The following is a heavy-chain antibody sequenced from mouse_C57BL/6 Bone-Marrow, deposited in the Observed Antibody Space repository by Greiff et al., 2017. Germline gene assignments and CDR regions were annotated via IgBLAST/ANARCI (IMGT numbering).Heavy chain of an antibody. CDR1: GYAFTNYL. J-gene: IGHJ1*03. D-gene: IGHD3-3*01. CDR3: ARRDTWAYWYFDV. Sequence: QVQLKESGAELVRPGTSVKVSCKASGYAFTNYLIEWVKQRPGQGLEWIGVINPGSGGTNYNEKFKGKATLTADKSSSTAYMQLSSLTSEDSAVYFCARRDTWAYWYFDVWGTGTTVTVSS. CDR2: INPGSGGT. V-gene: IGHV1-54*01.